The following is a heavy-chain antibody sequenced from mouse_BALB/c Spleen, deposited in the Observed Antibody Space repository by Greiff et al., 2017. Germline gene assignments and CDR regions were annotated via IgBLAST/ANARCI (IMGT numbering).Heavy chain of an antibody. V-gene: IGHV14-4*02. CDR2: IDPENGDT. CDR1: GFNIKDYY. Sequence: VQLQQSGAELVRSGASVKFSCTASGFNIKDYYMHWVKQRPEQGLEWIGWIDPENGDTEYAPKFQGKATMTADTSSNTAYLQLSSLTSEDTAVYYCNAMDYWGQGTSVTVSS. CDR3: NAMDY. J-gene: IGHJ4*01.